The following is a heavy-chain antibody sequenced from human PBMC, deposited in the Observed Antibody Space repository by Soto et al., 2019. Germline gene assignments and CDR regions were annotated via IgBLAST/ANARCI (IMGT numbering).Heavy chain of an antibody. J-gene: IGHJ6*02. CDR2: IWYDGSNK. CDR1: GFTFSSYG. D-gene: IGHD3-3*01. Sequence: GGSLRLSCAASGFTFSSYGMHWVRQAPGKGLEWVAVIWYDGSNKYYADSVKGRFTISRDNSKNTLYLQMNSLRAEDTAVYYCARDGPRLTYNVLRFLEWSDYYYYYGMDVWGQGTTVTVSS. V-gene: IGHV3-33*01. CDR3: ARDGPRLTYNVLRFLEWSDYYYYYGMDV.